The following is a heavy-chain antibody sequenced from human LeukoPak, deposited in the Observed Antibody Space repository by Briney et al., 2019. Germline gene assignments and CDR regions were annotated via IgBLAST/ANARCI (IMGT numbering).Heavy chain of an antibody. V-gene: IGHV1-69*05. CDR1: GGTFSSYA. Sequence: ASVKVSFKASGGTFSSYAISWVRQAPGQGLEWMGGIIPIFGTANYAQKFQGRVTITTDESTSTAYMELSSLRSEDTAVYYCARGKQWLGYDYYYYYYMDVWGKGTTVTVSS. D-gene: IGHD6-19*01. CDR2: IIPIFGTA. CDR3: ARGKQWLGYDYYYYYYMDV. J-gene: IGHJ6*03.